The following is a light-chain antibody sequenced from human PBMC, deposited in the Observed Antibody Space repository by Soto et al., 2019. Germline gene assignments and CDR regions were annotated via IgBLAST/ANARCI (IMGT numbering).Light chain of an antibody. V-gene: IGKV3-20*01. J-gene: IGKJ5*01. CDR3: QEHASI. CDR2: GAS. CDR1: QSVSSSY. Sequence: EIVLTQSPGTLSLSPGERASLSCRASQSVSSSYLAWYQQKPGQAPRLLIYGASTRATGIPARFSGSGSGTDFTLTISRLEPEDFAVYYCQEHASIFGQGTRLEI.